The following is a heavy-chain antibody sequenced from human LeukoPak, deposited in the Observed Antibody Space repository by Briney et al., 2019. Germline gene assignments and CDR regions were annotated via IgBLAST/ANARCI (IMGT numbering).Heavy chain of an antibody. Sequence: PGGSLRLSCAASGFIFSSYMLNCVRQAPGKGLEWVANIKEDGSAKYYVDSVKGRFTISRDNAKNSLYLQMNSLRAEDTAVYYCVMDMDVWGQGTTVTVSS. CDR3: VMDMDV. V-gene: IGHV3-7*05. CDR2: IKEDGSAK. CDR1: GFIFSSYM. J-gene: IGHJ6*02.